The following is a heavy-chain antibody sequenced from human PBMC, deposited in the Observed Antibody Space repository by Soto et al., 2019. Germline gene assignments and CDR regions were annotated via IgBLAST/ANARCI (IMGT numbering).Heavy chain of an antibody. J-gene: IGHJ4*02. V-gene: IGHV4-61*01. D-gene: IGHD3-9*01. CDR2: IYYSGST. Sequence: SETLSLTCTVSGGSVSSGSYYWSWIRQPPGKGLEWIGYIYYSGSTNYNPSLKSRVTISVDTSKNQFSLKLSSVTAADTAVYYCARGLGLTPYYDILTGYTPPQTQHYWGQGTLVSVSS. CDR1: GGSVSSGSYY. CDR3: ARGLGLTPYYDILTGYTPPQTQHY.